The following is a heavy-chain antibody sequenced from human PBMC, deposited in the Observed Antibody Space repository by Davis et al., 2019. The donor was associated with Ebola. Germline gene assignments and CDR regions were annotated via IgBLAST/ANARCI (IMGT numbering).Heavy chain of an antibody. V-gene: IGHV3-43*02. D-gene: IGHD2-15*01. CDR1: GFTFSNYE. CDR2: ISSGGDDR. J-gene: IGHJ1*01. CDR3: VKDEGYCGGGSCYSYFQH. Sequence: GESLKISCVASGFTFSNYEMNWVRQAPGKGLEWIAFISSGGDDRYYADSVRGRFTISRDNSENSLYLQMKSLRTEDTALYYCVKDEGYCGGGSCYSYFQHWGQGTLVTVSS.